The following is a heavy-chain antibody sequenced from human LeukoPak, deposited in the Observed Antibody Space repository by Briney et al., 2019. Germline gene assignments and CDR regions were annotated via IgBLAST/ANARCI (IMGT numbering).Heavy chain of an antibody. CDR1: GGSFSSGDYY. CDR2: IYYSGST. CDR3: ARQHRLRFLEWLLSGPVDY. V-gene: IGHV4-30-4*01. Sequence: PSETLSLTCTVSGGSFSSGDYYWSWIRQPPGKGLEWIGYIYYSGSTYYNPSLKSRVTISVDTSKNQFSLKLSSVTAADTAVYYCARQHRLRFLEWLLSGPVDYWGQGTLVTVSS. D-gene: IGHD3-3*01. J-gene: IGHJ4*02.